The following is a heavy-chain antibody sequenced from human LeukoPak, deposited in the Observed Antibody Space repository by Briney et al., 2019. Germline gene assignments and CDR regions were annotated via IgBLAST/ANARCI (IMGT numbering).Heavy chain of an antibody. CDR2: ISFSSNQI. V-gene: IGHV3-21*01. D-gene: IGHD6-13*01. CDR1: GFIVNSNY. Sequence: GGSLRLSCAASGFIVNSNYMNWVRQAPGKGLEWVSFISFSSNQIKYADSVKGRFTISRDNAKNSLYLQMNSLRAEDTAVYYCAKSPAGTTTSTFDSWGQGILVTVSS. J-gene: IGHJ4*02. CDR3: AKSPAGTTTSTFDS.